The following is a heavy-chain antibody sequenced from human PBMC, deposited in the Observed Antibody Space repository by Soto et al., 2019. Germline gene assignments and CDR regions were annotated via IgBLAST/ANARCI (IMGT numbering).Heavy chain of an antibody. CDR1: GYTCITYF. J-gene: IGHJ5*02. D-gene: IGHD6-6*01. CDR3: ARSYISSSYWFDP. Sequence: QVQLVQSGAEVKKPGASVKVSCKASGYTCITYFMHWVRQAPGQGLEWMGVINPSRGTTTYAQKCQDRVTMTRDTSASTVYMELSSLRSEDTAMYYCARSYISSSYWFDPWGQGTLVTVSS. CDR2: INPSRGTT. V-gene: IGHV1-46*03.